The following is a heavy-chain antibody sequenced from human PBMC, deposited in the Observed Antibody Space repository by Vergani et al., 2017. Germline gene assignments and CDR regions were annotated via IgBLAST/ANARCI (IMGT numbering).Heavy chain of an antibody. V-gene: IGHV3-23*04. D-gene: IGHD2-15*01. CDR3: AKDVVVVVAATKYDYYYYMDV. J-gene: IGHJ6*03. Sequence: EVDLVESGGGLAQPGGSLRLSCEASGFTFSSYAMSWVRQAPGKGLEWVSAISGSGGSTYYADSVKGRFTISRDNSKNTLYLQMNRLRAEDTAVYYCAKDVVVVVAATKYDYYYYMDVWGKGTTVTVSS. CDR1: GFTFSSYA. CDR2: ISGSGGST.